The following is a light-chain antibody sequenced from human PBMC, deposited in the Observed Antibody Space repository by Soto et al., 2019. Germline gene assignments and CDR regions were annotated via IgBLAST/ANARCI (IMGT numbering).Light chain of an antibody. CDR3: TSYAGSNIWV. CDR1: SSDVGGYNY. Sequence: QSALTHPPSASGSPGPSVTISCTGTSSDVGGYNYVSWYQQYPGKAPKLMIYEVSKRPAGVPDRFSGSKSGKTASLTVSGLQPGDEADYYCTSYAGSNIWVFGGGTKVTVL. CDR2: EVS. V-gene: IGLV2-8*01. J-gene: IGLJ3*02.